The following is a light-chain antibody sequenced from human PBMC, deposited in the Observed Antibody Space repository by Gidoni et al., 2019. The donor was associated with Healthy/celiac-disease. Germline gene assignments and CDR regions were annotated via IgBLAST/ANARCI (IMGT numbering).Light chain of an antibody. Sequence: EIVLTQSPATLSLSPGERATLSCRASQRVSSYLAWYQQKPGPAPRPLIYDASDRATGIPARFSGSGSGTDFTLTISSLEPEDFAVYYCQQRSNWPLTFGGGTKVEIK. CDR2: DAS. CDR3: QQRSNWPLT. V-gene: IGKV3-11*01. CDR1: QRVSSY. J-gene: IGKJ4*01.